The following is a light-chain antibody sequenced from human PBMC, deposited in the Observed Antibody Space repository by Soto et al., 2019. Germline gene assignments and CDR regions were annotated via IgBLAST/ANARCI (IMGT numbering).Light chain of an antibody. V-gene: IGLV1-40*01. Sequence: QSVLTQPPSVSEAPGQRVTISCTGSSSNIGAGYDVHWYQQLPGTAPKLLIYGNNNRPSGVPDRFSGSKSGTSASLAITGLQAEDDADYYCHSYDSSLSGLVFGGGTKLTVL. J-gene: IGLJ2*01. CDR3: HSYDSSLSGLV. CDR2: GNN. CDR1: SSNIGAGYD.